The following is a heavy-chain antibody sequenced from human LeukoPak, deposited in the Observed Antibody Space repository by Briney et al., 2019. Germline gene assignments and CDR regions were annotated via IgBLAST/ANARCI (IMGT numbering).Heavy chain of an antibody. J-gene: IGHJ6*03. CDR1: GYTFTSYY. Sequence: ASVKVSCKASGYTFTSYYMHWVRQAPGQGLEWMGIINPSGGSTSYAQKFQGRVTITTDESTSTAYMELSSLRSEDTAVYYCARDGGSSSSWRPDYYYYMDVWGKGTTVTVSS. V-gene: IGHV1-46*01. D-gene: IGHD6-6*01. CDR3: ARDGGSSSSWRPDYYYYMDV. CDR2: INPSGGST.